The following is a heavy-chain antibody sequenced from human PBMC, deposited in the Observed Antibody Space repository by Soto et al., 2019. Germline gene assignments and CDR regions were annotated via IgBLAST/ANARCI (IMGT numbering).Heavy chain of an antibody. Sequence: GGSLRLSCAASGFTFSSYSMNWVRQAPGKGLEWVSSISSSSSYIYYADSVKGRFTISRDNAKNSLYLQINSLRAEDTAVYYCAGAQVVGSSFLWGQGTLVTVSS. CDR2: ISSSSSYI. CDR1: GFTFSSYS. V-gene: IGHV3-21*01. J-gene: IGHJ4*02. D-gene: IGHD1-26*01. CDR3: AGAQVVGSSFL.